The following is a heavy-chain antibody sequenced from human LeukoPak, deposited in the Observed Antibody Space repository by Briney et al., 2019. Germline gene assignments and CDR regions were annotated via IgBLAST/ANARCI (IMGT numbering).Heavy chain of an antibody. D-gene: IGHD6-19*01. Sequence: SETLSLTCTVSGGSIGTYSWNWIRQPPGKGLEWIGYIYYSGSTNYNPSLKSRVTISVDTSKNQFSLKLSSVTAADTAVYYCARHCCGWYYFDYWGQGTLVTVSS. CDR2: IYYSGST. CDR3: ARHCCGWYYFDY. CDR1: GGSIGTYS. J-gene: IGHJ4*02. V-gene: IGHV4-59*08.